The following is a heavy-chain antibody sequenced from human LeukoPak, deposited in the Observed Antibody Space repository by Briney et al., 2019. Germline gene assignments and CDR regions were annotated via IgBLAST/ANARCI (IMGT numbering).Heavy chain of an antibody. J-gene: IGHJ4*02. Sequence: GGSLSLSCAASGVTISSYAKSWGRHAPRKGQDLDSAVCVSCGSKYYADSVKGRFTISRDNSKNTLYLQMNSLRAEDTAVYYCASDREDELELTHDNKWGQGTLVTVSS. CDR3: ASDREDELELTHDNK. D-gene: IGHD1-7*01. CDR1: GVTISSYA. CDR2: VCVSCGSK. V-gene: IGHV3-23*01.